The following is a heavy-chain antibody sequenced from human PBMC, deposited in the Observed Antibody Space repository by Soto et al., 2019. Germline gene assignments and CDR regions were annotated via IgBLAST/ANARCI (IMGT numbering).Heavy chain of an antibody. CDR1: GGSISSGGYF. CDR3: ASGPDSYDISGYFEP. V-gene: IGHV4-31*03. CDR2: MSYSGPN. J-gene: IGHJ5*02. D-gene: IGHD3-22*01. Sequence: QVQLQESGPGLVKPSQTLSLTCTVSGGSISSGGYFWSWIRQRPGKGLEWIGYMSYSGPNHYNPSLKGRAPRAVDTPENQFFLKLSSVTAADTAVYFCASGPDSYDISGYFEPWGQGTLVTVSS.